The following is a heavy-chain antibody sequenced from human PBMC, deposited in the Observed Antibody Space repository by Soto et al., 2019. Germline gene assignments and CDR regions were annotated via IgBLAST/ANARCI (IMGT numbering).Heavy chain of an antibody. Sequence: SETLSLTCTVSGGSISNNIYLWGWIRQPPGKGLEWIGTMYYTGTISYNPSLWSRVTMSLDTSKNQFSLNLRSVTAADTAVYYCANHPAAKNWFDPWGQGILVTSPQ. D-gene: IGHD6-25*01. CDR1: GGSISNNIYL. CDR3: ANHPAAKNWFDP. CDR2: MYYTGTI. J-gene: IGHJ5*02. V-gene: IGHV4-39*01.